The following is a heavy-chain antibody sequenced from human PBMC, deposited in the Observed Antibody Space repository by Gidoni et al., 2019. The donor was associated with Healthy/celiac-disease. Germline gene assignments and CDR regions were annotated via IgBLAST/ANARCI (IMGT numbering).Heavy chain of an antibody. Sequence: QVQLVQSGAEVKKPGASVQVSCKASGYTFTSYYMHWVRQAPGQGLEWMGIINPSGGSTSYAQKLQGRVTMTRDTSTSTVYMELSSLRSEDTAVYYCARDSSEVVPAAIPGLWGRGTLVTVSS. CDR3: ARDSSEVVPAAIPGL. D-gene: IGHD2-2*01. J-gene: IGHJ2*01. CDR1: GYTFTSYY. CDR2: INPSGGST. V-gene: IGHV1-46*01.